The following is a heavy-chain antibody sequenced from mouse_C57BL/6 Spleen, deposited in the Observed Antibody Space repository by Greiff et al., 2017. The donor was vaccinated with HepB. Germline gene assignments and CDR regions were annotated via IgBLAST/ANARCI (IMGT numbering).Heavy chain of an antibody. CDR3: ARGDSSGYGFAY. D-gene: IGHD3-2*02. CDR1: GYSITSGYY. J-gene: IGHJ3*01. CDR2: ISYDGSN. Sequence: EVQLVESGPGLVKPSQSLSLTCSVPGYSITSGYYWNWIRQFPGNKLEWMGYISYDGSNNYNPSLKNRISITRDTSKNQFFLKLNSVTTEDTATYYCARGDSSGYGFAYWGQGTLVTVSA. V-gene: IGHV3-6*01.